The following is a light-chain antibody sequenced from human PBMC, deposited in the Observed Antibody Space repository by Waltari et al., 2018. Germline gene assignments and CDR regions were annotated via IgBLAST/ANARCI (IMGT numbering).Light chain of an antibody. CDR1: ALPKDD. J-gene: IGLJ3*02. Sequence: SYELTQPPSVSVSPGQTARITCSGAALPKDDAQWYQQKPGQVPVLVRYKDSERPPGIPERFSGSASGTTVTLTIGGVQAEDEADYYCQSADTSGSWVFGGGTKLAVL. CDR3: QSADTSGSWV. V-gene: IGLV3-25*03. CDR2: KDS.